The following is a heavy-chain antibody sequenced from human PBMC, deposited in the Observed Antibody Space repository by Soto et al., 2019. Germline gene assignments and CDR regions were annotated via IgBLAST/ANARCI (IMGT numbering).Heavy chain of an antibody. CDR2: IRVSGDST. Sequence: EVQLLESGGGLVQPGGSLRLTCAASGFTFSSYAMSWVRQASGKGLEWVSAIRVSGDSTYYADSVKGRFTISRDNSKNTLYLQMNSLRAEDTAVYYCAKVIDSKDYWGQGTLVTVSS. CDR1: GFTFSSYA. V-gene: IGHV3-23*01. CDR3: AKVIDSKDY. D-gene: IGHD3-16*02. J-gene: IGHJ4*02.